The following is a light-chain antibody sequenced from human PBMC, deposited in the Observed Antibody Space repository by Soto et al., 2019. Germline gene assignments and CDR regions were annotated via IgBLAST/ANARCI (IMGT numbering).Light chain of an antibody. J-gene: IGKJ1*01. Sequence: EIVLTQSPGTLSLSPEERATLSCRASQSVTNNYLAWFQQKPGQAPRLLMFGTSSRATGIPDRFSGSGSETDFSLTINGLEPEDFAMYFCQQYGSLPWTFGQGTKVDIK. CDR2: GTS. CDR1: QSVTNNY. CDR3: QQYGSLPWT. V-gene: IGKV3-20*01.